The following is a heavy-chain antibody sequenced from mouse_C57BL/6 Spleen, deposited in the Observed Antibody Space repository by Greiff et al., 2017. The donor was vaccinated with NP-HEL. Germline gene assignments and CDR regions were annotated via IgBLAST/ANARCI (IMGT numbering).Heavy chain of an antibody. CDR3: ARGGGSSYDWYFDV. CDR2: IDPSDSVT. CDR1: GYTFTSYW. J-gene: IGHJ1*03. D-gene: IGHD1-1*01. V-gene: IGHV1-52*01. Sequence: QVRLQQPGAELVRPGSSVKLSCKASGYTFTSYWMHWVKQRPIQGLEWIGNIDPSDSVTHYNQKFKDKATLTVDKSSSTASMQLSSLTSKDSAGYYCARGGGSSYDWYFDVWGTGTTVTVSS.